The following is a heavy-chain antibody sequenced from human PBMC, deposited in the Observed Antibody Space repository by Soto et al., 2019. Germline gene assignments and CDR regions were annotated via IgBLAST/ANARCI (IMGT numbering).Heavy chain of an antibody. J-gene: IGHJ4*02. Sequence: ASVKVSCKXSGYTLTELSMHWVRQAPGKGLEWMGGFDPEDGETIYAQKFQGRVTMTEDTSTDTAYMELSSLRSEDTAVYYCAASLAVAGPQLDYWGQGTLVTVSS. CDR2: FDPEDGET. D-gene: IGHD6-19*01. CDR3: AASLAVAGPQLDY. V-gene: IGHV1-24*01. CDR1: GYTLTELS.